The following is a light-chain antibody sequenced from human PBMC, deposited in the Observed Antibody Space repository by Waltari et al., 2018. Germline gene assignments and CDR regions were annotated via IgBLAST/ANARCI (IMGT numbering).Light chain of an antibody. V-gene: IGKV3-11*01. CDR3: QQRRTWPSIT. CDR2: DAS. J-gene: IGKJ5*01. CDR1: QSVGGN. Sequence: EIVLTQSPATLSLSPGQRGTLSCRASQSVGGNLAWYRQKPGQAPRLLIYDASNRATGIPARFSGSGSGTDFTLTISSLEPEDFAVYYCQQRRTWPSITFGQGTRLEI.